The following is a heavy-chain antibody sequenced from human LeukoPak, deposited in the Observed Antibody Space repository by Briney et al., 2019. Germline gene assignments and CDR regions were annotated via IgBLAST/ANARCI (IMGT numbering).Heavy chain of an antibody. CDR1: GYTFTSYG. J-gene: IGHJ4*02. D-gene: IGHD3-10*01. V-gene: IGHV1-18*01. CDR2: TSAYNGNT. CDR3: ARDGSRFGELLSTY. Sequence: ASVKVSCKASGYTFTSYGISWVRQAPGQGLEWMGWTSAYNGNTNYAQKLQGRVTMTTDTSTSTAYMELRSLRSDDTAVYYCARDGSRFGELLSTYWGQGTLVTVSS.